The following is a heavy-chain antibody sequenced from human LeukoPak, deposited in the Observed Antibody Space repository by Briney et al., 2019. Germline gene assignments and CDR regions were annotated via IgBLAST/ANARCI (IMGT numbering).Heavy chain of an antibody. D-gene: IGHD6-25*01. CDR1: GFTFSSYS. CDR2: ISSSSSYI. J-gene: IGHJ3*02. CDR3: ARDRAIAADEEAFDI. Sequence: PGGSLRLSCAASGFTFSSYSMNWVRQAPGKGLEWVSSISSSSSYIYYADSVKGRFTISRDNAKNSLYLQMNSLRAEDTAVYYCARDRAIAADEEAFDIWGQGTMVTVSS. V-gene: IGHV3-21*01.